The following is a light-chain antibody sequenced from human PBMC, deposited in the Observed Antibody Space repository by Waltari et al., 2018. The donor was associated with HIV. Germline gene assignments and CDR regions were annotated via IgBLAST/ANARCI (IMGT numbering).Light chain of an antibody. J-gene: IGLJ3*02. CDR1: DSNIGSNP. CDR3: ATWDESLQGPL. CDR2: CND. V-gene: IGLV1-44*01. Sequence: QSVLAQPPSVSGTPGQTAPISGSGSDSNIGSNPATWFQHLPGMAPKLLICCNDQRPSGVPDRFTGSKSGTSASLAISGLQSEDEADYYCATWDESLQGPLFGGGTKLSVL.